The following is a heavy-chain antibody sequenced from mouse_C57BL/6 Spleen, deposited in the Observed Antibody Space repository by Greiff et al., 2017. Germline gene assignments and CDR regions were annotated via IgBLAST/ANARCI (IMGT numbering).Heavy chain of an antibody. CDR2: ILPGSGST. CDR1: GYTFTGYW. Sequence: QVQLQQSGAELMKPGASVKLSCKATGYTFTGYWIEWVKQRPGHGLEWIGEILPGSGSTNYNEKFKGKATFTADTSSNTAYMQLSSLTTEDSAIXYCARYFYYGSSYDYAMDYWGQGTSVTVSS. D-gene: IGHD1-1*01. CDR3: ARYFYYGSSYDYAMDY. V-gene: IGHV1-9*01. J-gene: IGHJ4*01.